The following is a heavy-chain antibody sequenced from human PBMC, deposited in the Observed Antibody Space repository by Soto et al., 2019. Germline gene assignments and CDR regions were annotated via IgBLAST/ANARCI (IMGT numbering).Heavy chain of an antibody. D-gene: IGHD6-19*01. CDR1: GYTFTNHG. Sequence: QVQLVQSGAEVKKPGASVKVSCKASGYTFTNHGISWVRQAPGQGLEWMGWISGYNGNTDYAQKFQDRVTLTTDTSTTTAYMELRSLRSDDTAVYYCERGDSGWCSDDWGQGTLVTVSS. CDR3: ERGDSGWCSDD. V-gene: IGHV1-18*01. CDR2: ISGYNGNT. J-gene: IGHJ4*02.